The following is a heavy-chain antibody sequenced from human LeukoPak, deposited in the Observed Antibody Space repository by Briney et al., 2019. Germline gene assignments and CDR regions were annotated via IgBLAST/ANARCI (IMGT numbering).Heavy chain of an antibody. CDR1: GFTFDNYA. V-gene: IGHV3-23*01. CDR3: ARGQQLVHFDY. Sequence: PGGSLRLSCAASGFTFDNYAMSWVRQAPGKGLEWVSGISDSSGTTYYADSVKGRFTISRDNAKNSLYLQMNSLRAEDTAVYYCARGQQLVHFDYWGQGTLVTVSS. D-gene: IGHD6-13*01. CDR2: ISDSSGTT. J-gene: IGHJ4*02.